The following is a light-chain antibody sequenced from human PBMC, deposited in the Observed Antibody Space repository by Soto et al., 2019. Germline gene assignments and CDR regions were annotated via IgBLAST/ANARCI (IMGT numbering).Light chain of an antibody. CDR2: DVT. CDR3: TSYTSTSTYV. CDR1: SSDVGAYNY. V-gene: IGLV2-14*01. J-gene: IGLJ1*01. Sequence: QSALTQPASVSGPPGQSITISCTGTSSDVGAYNYVSWYQHHPGKAPRLVIYDVTNRPSGISDRFSGSKSGNTASLTISGHLAEDEADYYCTSYTSTSTYVFGTGTKLTVL.